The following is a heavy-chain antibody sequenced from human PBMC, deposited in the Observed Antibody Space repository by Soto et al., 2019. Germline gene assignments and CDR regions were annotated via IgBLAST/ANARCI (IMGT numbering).Heavy chain of an antibody. Sequence: QVQLVQSGAEVKKPGASVKVSCKASGYTFTSYAMHWVRQAPGQRLEWMGWINAGNGNTKYSQKFQGRVTITRDTSASTDYMELSSLRSEDTAVYYCARDKGPPRSGSYTTNYYYYGMDVWGQGTTVTVSS. CDR1: GYTFTSYA. CDR3: ARDKGPPRSGSYTTNYYYYGMDV. CDR2: INAGNGNT. D-gene: IGHD1-26*01. V-gene: IGHV1-3*01. J-gene: IGHJ6*02.